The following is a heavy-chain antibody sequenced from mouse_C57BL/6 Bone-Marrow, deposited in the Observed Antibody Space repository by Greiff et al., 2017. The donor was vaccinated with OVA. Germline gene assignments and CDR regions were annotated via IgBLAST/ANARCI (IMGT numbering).Heavy chain of an antibody. J-gene: IGHJ3*01. CDR2: IYPRSGNT. CDR3: ARDDYAAY. V-gene: IGHV1-81*01. CDR1: GYTFTSYG. Sequence: QLQQSGAELARPGASVKLSCKASGYTFTSYGISWVKQRTGQGLEWIGEIYPRSGNTYYNEKFKGKATLTADKSSSTAYMELRSLTSEDSAVYFCARDDYAAYWGQGTLVTVSA. D-gene: IGHD2-4*01.